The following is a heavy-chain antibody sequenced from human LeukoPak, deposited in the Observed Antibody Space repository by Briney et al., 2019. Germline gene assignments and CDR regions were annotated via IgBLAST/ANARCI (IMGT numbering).Heavy chain of an antibody. D-gene: IGHD6-6*01. V-gene: IGHV4-39*07. CDR1: GGSISSSSYY. Sequence: PSETLSLTCTVSGGSISSSSYYWGWIRQPPGKGPEWIGSIYYSGSTYYNPSLKSRVTISVDTSKNQFSLKLSSVTAADTAVYYCARVVAARPRTYYYYYYYMDVWGKGTTVTVSS. CDR2: IYYSGST. J-gene: IGHJ6*03. CDR3: ARVVAARPRTYYYYYYYMDV.